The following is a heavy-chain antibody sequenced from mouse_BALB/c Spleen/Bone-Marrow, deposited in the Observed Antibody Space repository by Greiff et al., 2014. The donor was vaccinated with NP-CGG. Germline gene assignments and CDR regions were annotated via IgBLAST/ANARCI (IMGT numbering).Heavy chain of an antibody. J-gene: IGHJ2*01. Sequence: VQLKQSGAELVRPGALVKLSCKASGFNIKEYYMHWVKQRPEQGLEWIGWIDPENGNTIYDPKFQGKASITADTSPNTAYLQLSSLTSEDTAVYYCARWGNYYFDYWGQGTTLTVSS. CDR2: IDPENGNT. CDR1: GFNIKEYY. CDR3: ARWGNYYFDY. V-gene: IGHV14-1*02.